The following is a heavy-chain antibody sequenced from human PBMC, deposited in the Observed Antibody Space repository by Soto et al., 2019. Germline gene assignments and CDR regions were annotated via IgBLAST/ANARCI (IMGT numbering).Heavy chain of an antibody. D-gene: IGHD4-4*01. J-gene: IGHJ5*02. V-gene: IGHV4-31*03. Sequence: QVQLQESGPGLVKPSQTLSLTCTVSGGSISSGGYYWSWIRQHPGKGLEWIGCIYYSGSTYYNPSLKSRVTISVDTSKNQFSLKLSSVTAADTAVYYCARDKDSNYAWFDPWGQGTLVTVSS. CDR1: GGSISSGGYY. CDR2: IYYSGST. CDR3: ARDKDSNYAWFDP.